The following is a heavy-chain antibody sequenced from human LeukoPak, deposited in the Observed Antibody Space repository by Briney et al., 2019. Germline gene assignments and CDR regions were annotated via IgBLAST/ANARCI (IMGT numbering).Heavy chain of an antibody. CDR2: IFYSGSA. V-gene: IGHV4-61*08. J-gene: IGHJ5*02. CDR3: ARGNGWYYP. D-gene: IGHD6-19*01. Sequence: SETLSLTCTVSGGSISSGDYYWSWIRQPPGKGLEWIGYIFYSGSANYNPSLKSRVTISVDTSKNQFSLRLTSVTAADTAVYYCARGNGWYYPWGQGTLVTVSS. CDR1: GGSISSGDYY.